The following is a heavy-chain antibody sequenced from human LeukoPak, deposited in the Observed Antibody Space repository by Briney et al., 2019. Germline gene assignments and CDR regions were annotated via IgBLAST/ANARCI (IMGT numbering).Heavy chain of an antibody. CDR2: ISAYNGNT. J-gene: IGHJ4*02. V-gene: IGHV1-18*01. CDR1: GYTFTSYG. D-gene: IGHD6-13*01. Sequence: WASVKVSCKASGYTFTSYGISWVRQAPGQGLEWMGWISAYNGNTNYAQKLQGRVTMTTDTSTSTAYMELRSLRSDDTAVYYCASPSAGGYSSSWYSFDYWGQGTLVTVSS. CDR3: ASPSAGGYSSSWYSFDY.